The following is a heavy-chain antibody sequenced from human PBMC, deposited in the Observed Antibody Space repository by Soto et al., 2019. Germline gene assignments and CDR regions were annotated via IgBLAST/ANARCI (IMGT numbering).Heavy chain of an antibody. Sequence: ASVKVSCKASGYTFTGYYMHWVRQAPGQGLEWMGWINPNSGGTNYAQKFQGWVTMTRDTSISTAYMELSRLRSDDTAVYYCAVTIWFGEDDAFDIWGQGTMVTVS. CDR2: INPNSGGT. CDR3: AVTIWFGEDDAFDI. D-gene: IGHD3-10*01. V-gene: IGHV1-2*04. CDR1: GYTFTGYY. J-gene: IGHJ3*02.